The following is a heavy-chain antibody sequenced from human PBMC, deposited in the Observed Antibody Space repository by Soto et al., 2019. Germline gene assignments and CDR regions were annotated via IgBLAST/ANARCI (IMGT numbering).Heavy chain of an antibody. V-gene: IGHV4-34*01. J-gene: IGHJ4*02. Sequence: QVQLQQWGAGLLKPSETLSLTCAVYGGSFSGYYWSWIRQPPGKGLEWIGEINHSGSTNYNPSLKSRVTISVDKYKNQFSLKLSSVTAADTAVYYCARGRGTYDFWSGYSSRGFDCWGQGTLVTVSS. CDR2: INHSGST. D-gene: IGHD3-3*01. CDR1: GGSFSGYY. CDR3: ARGRGTYDFWSGYSSRGFDC.